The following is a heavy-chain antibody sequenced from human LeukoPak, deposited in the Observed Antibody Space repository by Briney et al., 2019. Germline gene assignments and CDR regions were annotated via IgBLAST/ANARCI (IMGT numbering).Heavy chain of an antibody. D-gene: IGHD2-21*02. CDR3: ARAAYCGGDCPDAEYFQH. Sequence: PGGSLRLSCAASGFTFSSYWMHWVRQAPGKGLVWVSRINSDGSSTSYADSVKGRFTISRDNAKNTLYLQMNSLRAEDTAVYYCARAAYCGGDCPDAEYFQHWGQGTLVTVSS. CDR2: INSDGSST. CDR1: GFTFSSYW. J-gene: IGHJ1*01. V-gene: IGHV3-74*01.